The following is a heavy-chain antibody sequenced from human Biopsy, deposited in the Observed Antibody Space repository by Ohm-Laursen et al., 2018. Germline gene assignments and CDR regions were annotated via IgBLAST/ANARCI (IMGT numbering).Heavy chain of an antibody. D-gene: IGHD6-19*01. CDR1: GYAFDTDG. Sequence: ASVKVSCKTSGYAFDTDGITWVRQAPGQGLEWMGWVSGYNGNTNYAQKLQGRVTMTIDTSTSTVYMELRSLRSDDTAVYFRAKGGVSSGPLAYWGQGTLVTVSS. CDR2: VSGYNGNT. V-gene: IGHV1-18*01. CDR3: AKGGVSSGPLAY. J-gene: IGHJ4*02.